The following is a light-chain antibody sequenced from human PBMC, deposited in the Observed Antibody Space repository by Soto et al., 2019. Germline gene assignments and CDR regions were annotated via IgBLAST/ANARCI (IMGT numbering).Light chain of an antibody. V-gene: IGLV2-8*01. CDR1: SSDVGGYNY. CDR3: SSYGGSDNYV. Sequence: QSALTQPPSASGSPGQSVTISCTGTSSDVGGYNYVSWYQQRPGKAPKLMIYEVTKRPSGVPDRFSGSKSGNTASLTVSGLQAEDEADYYCSSYGGSDNYVFGTGTKVTVL. J-gene: IGLJ1*01. CDR2: EVT.